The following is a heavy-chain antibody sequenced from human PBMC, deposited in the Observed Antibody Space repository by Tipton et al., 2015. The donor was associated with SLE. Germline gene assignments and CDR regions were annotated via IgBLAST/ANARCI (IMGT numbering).Heavy chain of an antibody. V-gene: IGHV3-23*01. CDR1: GFTFSSEY. J-gene: IGHJ4*02. CDR2: ISGSGGST. CDR3: VKDLLGTGFYFDS. D-gene: IGHD3-16*01. Sequence: SLRLSCVASGFTFSSEYMAWVRLAPGKGLEWVSGISGSGGSTYYADSVKGRFTISRDSVKNSLYLQMNSLRTEDTALYYCVKDLLGTGFYFDSWGQGALVTVSS.